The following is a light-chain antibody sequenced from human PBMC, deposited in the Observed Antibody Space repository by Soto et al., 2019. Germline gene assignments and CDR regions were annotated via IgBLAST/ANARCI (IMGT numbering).Light chain of an antibody. CDR2: DVS. CDR3: SSYTSSSTLYV. Sequence: SVITQPASVSGSPGQSITISCTGTSSDVGGYNYVSWYQQHPGKAPKLMIYDVSNRPSGVSNRFSGPKSGNTASLTISGLQAEDEADYYCSSYTSSSTLYVFGTGTKVTVL. CDR1: SSDVGGYNY. V-gene: IGLV2-14*01. J-gene: IGLJ1*01.